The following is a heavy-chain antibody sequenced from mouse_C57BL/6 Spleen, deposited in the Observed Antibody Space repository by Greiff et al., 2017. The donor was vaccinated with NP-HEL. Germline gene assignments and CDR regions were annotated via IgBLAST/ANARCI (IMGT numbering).Heavy chain of an antibody. CDR1: GFTFSDYG. Sequence: DVQLVESGGGLVKPGGSLKLSCAASGFTFSDYGMHWVRQAPEKGLEWVAYISSGSSTIYYADTVKGRFTISRDNAKNTLFLQMTSLRSEDTAMYYCARPSTVVASYYFDYWGQGTTLTVSS. J-gene: IGHJ2*01. CDR3: ARPSTVVASYYFDY. D-gene: IGHD1-1*01. V-gene: IGHV5-17*01. CDR2: ISSGSSTI.